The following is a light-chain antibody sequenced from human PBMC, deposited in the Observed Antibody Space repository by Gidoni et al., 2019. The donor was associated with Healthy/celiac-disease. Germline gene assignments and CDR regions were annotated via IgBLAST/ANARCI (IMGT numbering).Light chain of an antibody. CDR1: QSISSY. CDR3: QQSYSTPGT. Sequence: SQITQSPSSLSASVGDRVTITCRASQSISSYLNWYQQKPGKAPKLLIYAASSLQSGVPSRFSGSGSGTDFTLTISSLQPEDFATYYCQQSYSTPGTFGQGTKVEIK. V-gene: IGKV1-39*01. J-gene: IGKJ1*01. CDR2: AAS.